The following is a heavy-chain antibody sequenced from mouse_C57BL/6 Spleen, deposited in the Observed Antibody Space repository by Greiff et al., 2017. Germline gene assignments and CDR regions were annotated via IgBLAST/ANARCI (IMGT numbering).Heavy chain of an antibody. CDR2: IHPSDSDT. CDR3: EIDSSWAMDY. D-gene: IGHD1-1*01. Sequence: QVQLQQPGAELVKPGASVKVSCKASGYTFTSYWMHWVKQRPGQGLEWIGRIHPSDSDTNSNQKFKGKATLTVDKSSSTAYMQLSSVTSEESAVYDCEIDSSWAMDYWGQGTSVTGSS. V-gene: IGHV1-74*01. J-gene: IGHJ4*01. CDR1: GYTFTSYW.